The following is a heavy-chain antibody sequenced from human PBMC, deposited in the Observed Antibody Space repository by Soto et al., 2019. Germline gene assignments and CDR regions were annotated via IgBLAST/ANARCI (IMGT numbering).Heavy chain of an antibody. CDR3: AKDIEAGGIHYYYGMDV. CDR2: IYPSDSDA. V-gene: IGHV5-51*01. D-gene: IGHD2-15*01. Sequence: GESLKISCRVSGYTFTSYWIGWVRQMPGKGLEWMGIIYPSDSDARYSPSFQGQVTISADKSISTTYLQWSSLKASDTALYYCAKDIEAGGIHYYYGMDVWGQGTTVTVSS. CDR1: GYTFTSYW. J-gene: IGHJ6*02.